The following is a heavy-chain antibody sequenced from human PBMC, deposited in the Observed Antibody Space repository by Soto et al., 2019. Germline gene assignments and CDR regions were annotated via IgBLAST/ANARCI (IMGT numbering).Heavy chain of an antibody. D-gene: IGHD3-22*01. Sequence: GGFLRLSCSASGVTFSSFWMHWVRQDPGKGLVWVSRISNDGTGTNYVDSVKGRFTISRDNAKNSLYLQMNSLRAEDTAVYYCARFYYDSSGYLPSPYYYYYGMDVWGQGTTVTVSS. J-gene: IGHJ6*02. V-gene: IGHV3-74*01. CDR1: GVTFSSFW. CDR2: ISNDGTGT. CDR3: ARFYYDSSGYLPSPYYYYYGMDV.